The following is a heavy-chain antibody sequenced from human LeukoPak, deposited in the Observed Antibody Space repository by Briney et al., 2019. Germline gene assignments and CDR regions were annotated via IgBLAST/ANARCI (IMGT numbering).Heavy chain of an antibody. D-gene: IGHD3-10*01. V-gene: IGHV4-34*01. J-gene: IGHJ5*02. Sequence: SETLSLTCAVYGGSFSGYYWSWIRQPPGKGLEWIGEINHSGSTNYNPSLKSRVTISVDTSKNQFSLKLSSVTAADTAVYYCARAPPTYYYGSGSYSYGNWFDPWGQGTLVTVSS. CDR3: ARAPPTYYYGSGSYSYGNWFDP. CDR1: GGSFSGYY. CDR2: INHSGST.